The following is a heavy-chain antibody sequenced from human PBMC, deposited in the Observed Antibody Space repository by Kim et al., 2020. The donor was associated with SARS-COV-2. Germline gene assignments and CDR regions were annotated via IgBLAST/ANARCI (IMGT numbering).Heavy chain of an antibody. J-gene: IGHJ5*02. V-gene: IGHV3-48*04. CDR2: TS. D-gene: IGHD2-15*01. CDR3: ARVVGSGFDP. Sequence: TSDYADSVKVRFTVSRDNSKSSLFLQMDNLRGDDTAVYYCARVVGSGFDPWGQGTLVTVSS.